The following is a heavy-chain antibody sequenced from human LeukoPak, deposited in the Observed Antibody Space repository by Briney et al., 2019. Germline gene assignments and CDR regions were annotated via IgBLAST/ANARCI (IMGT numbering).Heavy chain of an antibody. CDR1: GGSFIGYY. CDR3: AEYGGNSVFDY. V-gene: IGHV4-34*01. D-gene: IGHD4-23*01. CDR2: INHGGST. Sequence: SETLSHTCAVYGGSFIGYYWTWIRQPPGKGLEWIGEINHGGSTNYNPSLKSRVTISVDTSKNQFSLKLSSVTATDTAVYYCAEYGGNSVFDYWGQGTLVTVSS. J-gene: IGHJ4*02.